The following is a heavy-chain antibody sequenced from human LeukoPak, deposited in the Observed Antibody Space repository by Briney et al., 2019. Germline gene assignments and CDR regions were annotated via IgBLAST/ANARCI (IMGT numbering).Heavy chain of an antibody. CDR2: ISGGGVRR. CDR1: GFTFSSYP. J-gene: IGHJ4*02. Sequence: RGSVRLSCPASGFTFSSYPMNWVRQAPGKGLEGVSVISGGGVRRYYADAVKGGFTISTDNSKNTLYIQMNSLRAEDTAVYYCAKWARYCTNGVCYYFYYWGQGTLVTVSS. CDR3: AKWARYCTNGVCYYFYY. V-gene: IGHV3-23*01. D-gene: IGHD2-8*01.